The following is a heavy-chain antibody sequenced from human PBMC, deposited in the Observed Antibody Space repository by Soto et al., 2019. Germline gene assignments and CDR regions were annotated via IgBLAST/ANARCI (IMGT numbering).Heavy chain of an antibody. J-gene: IGHJ6*03. CDR2: IRGKINTYAA. V-gene: IGHV3-73*01. CDR1: GFSFSGST. CDR3: TRAAGQLGVHLKGGVYYTYYMDV. D-gene: IGHD3-3*01. Sequence: EVQLVESGGDLVQPGGSLTLSCAASGFSFSGSTIHWVRQASGKGLEWLGRIRGKINTYAAAYGASVKGRITMSRDDSQETAYLQSYGLKTEDKAVYYCTRAAGQLGVHLKGGVYYTYYMDVWGKGTRGTVSS.